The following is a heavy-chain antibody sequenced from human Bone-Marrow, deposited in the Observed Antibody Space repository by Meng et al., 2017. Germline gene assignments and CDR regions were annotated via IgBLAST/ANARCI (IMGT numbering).Heavy chain of an antibody. CDR2: INPKSGDT. J-gene: IGHJ4*02. D-gene: IGHD6-19*01. V-gene: IGHV1/OR15-1*03. CDR3: AHSQYSSGWFTLDY. Sequence: QGQLVQSGAEVRKPGASVKVSCKPSGYNFPDYYIHWVRRAPGQGLEWMGRINPKSGDTHYAQKFQARLTITKDTSKNQVVLTMTNMDPVDTATYYCAHSQYSSGWFTLDYWGQGTLVTVSS. CDR1: GYNFPDYY.